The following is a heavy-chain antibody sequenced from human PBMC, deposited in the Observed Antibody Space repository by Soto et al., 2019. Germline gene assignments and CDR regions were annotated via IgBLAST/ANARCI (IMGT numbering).Heavy chain of an antibody. V-gene: IGHV3-21*01. J-gene: IGHJ6*02. Sequence: LRLSCAASGFTFSSYSMNWVRQAPGKGLEWVSSTSSSSSYIYYADSVKGRFTISRDNAKNSLYLQMNSLRAEDTAVYYCARAYTEDIVVVPAARGGMDVWGQGTTVTVSS. CDR1: GFTFSSYS. CDR2: TSSSSSYI. D-gene: IGHD2-2*01. CDR3: ARAYTEDIVVVPAARGGMDV.